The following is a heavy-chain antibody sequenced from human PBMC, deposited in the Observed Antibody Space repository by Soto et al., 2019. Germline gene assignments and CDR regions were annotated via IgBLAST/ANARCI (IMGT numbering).Heavy chain of an antibody. CDR3: ARVVGAPNGFDP. D-gene: IGHD1-26*01. CDR2: TRNKANSYTT. Sequence: EVQLVESGGGLVQPGGSLRLSCAASGFTFSDHYMDWVRQAPGKGLEWVGRTRNKANSYTTEYAASVKGRFTISRDDSKNSLYLQMNSLKAEDTAVYYCARVVGAPNGFDPWGQGTLVTVSS. J-gene: IGHJ5*02. CDR1: GFTFSDHY. V-gene: IGHV3-72*01.